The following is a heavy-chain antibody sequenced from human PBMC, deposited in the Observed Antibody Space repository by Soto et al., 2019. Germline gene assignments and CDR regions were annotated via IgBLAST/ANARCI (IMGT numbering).Heavy chain of an antibody. CDR3: ARDQGAYAEYFQH. V-gene: IGHV3-33*01. J-gene: IGHJ1*01. CDR1: GFTFSSYG. CDR2: IWYDGSNK. Sequence: QVQLVESGGGVVQPGRSLRLSCAASGFTFSSYGMHWVRQAPGKGLEWVALIWYDGSNKYYADSVKGRFTISRDNSKNTQYLQMNSLRAEDTAVYYCARDQGAYAEYFQHWGQGTLVTVSS. D-gene: IGHD1-26*01.